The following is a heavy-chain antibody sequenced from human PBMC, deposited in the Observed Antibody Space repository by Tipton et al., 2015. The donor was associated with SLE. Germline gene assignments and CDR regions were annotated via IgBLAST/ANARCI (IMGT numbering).Heavy chain of an antibody. CDR3: AAATGNFDS. V-gene: IGHV4-59*01. CDR2: FFHSGIT. J-gene: IGHJ4*02. Sequence: LRLSCTFSGGSISSYYWTWIRQPSGKGLEWIGYFFHSGITNYNPALKSRVTISMDTSKNQFSLRLSSVTTADTAVYYCAAATGNFDSWGQGTLVTVSS. CDR1: GGSISSYY. D-gene: IGHD6-13*01.